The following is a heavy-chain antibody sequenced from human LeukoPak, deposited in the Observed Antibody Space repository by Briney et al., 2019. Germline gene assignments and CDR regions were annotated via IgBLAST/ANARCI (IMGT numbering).Heavy chain of an antibody. V-gene: IGHV3-7*01. Sequence: PGGSLRLSCAASGFTFSSYWMSWVRQAPGKGLEGVANIKQDGSEKYYVDSVKGRFTISRDNAKNSLYLQMNSLRAEDTAVYYCARVGRLWFGVYAFDIWGQGTMVTVSS. CDR3: ARVGRLWFGVYAFDI. J-gene: IGHJ3*02. D-gene: IGHD3-10*01. CDR2: IKQDGSEK. CDR1: GFTFSSYW.